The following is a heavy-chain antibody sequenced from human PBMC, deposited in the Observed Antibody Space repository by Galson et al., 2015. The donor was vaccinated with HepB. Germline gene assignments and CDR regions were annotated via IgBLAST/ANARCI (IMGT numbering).Heavy chain of an antibody. CDR1: GYNFTLYY. J-gene: IGHJ6*02. CDR3: AKVGPLNYYYGMDV. D-gene: IGHD3-16*01. Sequence: SVKVSCKASGYNFTLYYMHWGRQAPGQGLEWMGWIDPNSGATTYAQKFQGRVTMTRDTSIRTVYMELSGLRFDDTAIYYCAKVGPLNYYYGMDVWGQGTTVTVSS. V-gene: IGHV1-2*02. CDR2: IDPNSGAT.